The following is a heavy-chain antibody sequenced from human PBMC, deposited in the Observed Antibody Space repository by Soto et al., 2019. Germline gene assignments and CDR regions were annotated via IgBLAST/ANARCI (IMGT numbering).Heavy chain of an antibody. J-gene: IGHJ6*02. Sequence: SETLSLTCTVSGGSISSYYWSWIRQPPGKGLEWIGYIYYGGSTNYNPSLKSRVTISVDTSKNQFSLKLSSVTAADTAVYYCARVIDYDSSGYLYYYYYGMDVWGQGTTVTVSS. V-gene: IGHV4-59*01. D-gene: IGHD3-22*01. CDR3: ARVIDYDSSGYLYYYYYGMDV. CDR1: GGSISSYY. CDR2: IYYGGST.